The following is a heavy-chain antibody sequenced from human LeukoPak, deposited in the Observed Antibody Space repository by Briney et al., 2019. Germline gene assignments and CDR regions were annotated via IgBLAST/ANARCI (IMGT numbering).Heavy chain of an antibody. V-gene: IGHV3-21*01. J-gene: IGHJ3*02. CDR2: ISSSSSYI. CDR1: GFTFSSYS. Sequence: GGSLRLSCAASGFTFSSYSMNWVRQAPGKGLEWVSSISSSSSYIYYADSVKGRFTISRDNAKNSLYLQMNSLRAEDTAVYYCARASSGYYPGDAFDIWGQGTMVTVSS. CDR3: ARASSGYYPGDAFDI. D-gene: IGHD3-22*01.